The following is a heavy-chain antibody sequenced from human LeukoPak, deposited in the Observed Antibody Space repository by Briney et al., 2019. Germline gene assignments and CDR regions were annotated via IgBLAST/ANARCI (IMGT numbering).Heavy chain of an antibody. D-gene: IGHD1-14*01. CDR3: ARDKGNPPRSYYYMDV. Sequence: GGSLRLSRAASGFTFSSYSMNWVRQAPGKGLEWVSSISSSSSYIYYADSVKGRFTISRDNAKNSLYLQMNSLRAEDTAVYYCARDKGNPPRSYYYMDVWGKGTTVTVSS. V-gene: IGHV3-21*01. J-gene: IGHJ6*03. CDR2: ISSSSSYI. CDR1: GFTFSSYS.